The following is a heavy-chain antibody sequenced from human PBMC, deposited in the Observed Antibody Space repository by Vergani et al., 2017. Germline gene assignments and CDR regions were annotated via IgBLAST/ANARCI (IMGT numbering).Heavy chain of an antibody. Sequence: QLQLQESGSGLVKPSQTLSLTCAVSSGSISSGGYSWSWIRQPPGKGLEWIGYIYHSGSTYYNPSLKSRVTISVDRSKNQFSLKLSSVTAADTAVYYCARVSPGSRLYWYFDLWGRGTLVTVSS. D-gene: IGHD6-13*01. CDR2: IYHSGST. CDR1: SGSISSGGYS. V-gene: IGHV4-30-2*01. J-gene: IGHJ2*01. CDR3: ARVSPGSRLYWYFDL.